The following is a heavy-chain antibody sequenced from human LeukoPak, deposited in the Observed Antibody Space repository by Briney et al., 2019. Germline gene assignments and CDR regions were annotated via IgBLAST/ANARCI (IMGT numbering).Heavy chain of an antibody. CDR2: IYYSGST. CDR1: GGSISSYY. Sequence: SETLSLTCTVSGGSISSYYWSWIRQPPGKGLEWIGYIYYSGSTNHNPSLKSRVTISVDTSKNQFSLKLSSVTAADTAVYYCARTYYDILTGYPLLFDYWGQGTLVTVSS. V-gene: IGHV4-59*01. J-gene: IGHJ4*02. CDR3: ARTYYDILTGYPLLFDY. D-gene: IGHD3-9*01.